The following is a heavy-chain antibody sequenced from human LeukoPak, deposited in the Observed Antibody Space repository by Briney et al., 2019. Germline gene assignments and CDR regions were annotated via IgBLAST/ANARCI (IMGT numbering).Heavy chain of an antibody. V-gene: IGHV4-39*07. J-gene: IGHJ6*03. Sequence: SETLSLTCAVSGGSISSSSYYWGWLRQPPGTGLEWIGSIYYSGSTYYNPSLKSRVTISVDTSKNQFSLKLSSVTAADTAVYYCASEGATWDYYYYMDVWGKGTTVTVSS. CDR3: ASEGATWDYYYYMDV. CDR1: GGSISSSSYY. CDR2: IYYSGST. D-gene: IGHD5-24*01.